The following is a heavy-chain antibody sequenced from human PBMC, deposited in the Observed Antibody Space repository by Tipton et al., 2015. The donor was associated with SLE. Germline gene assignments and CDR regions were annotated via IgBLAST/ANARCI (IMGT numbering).Heavy chain of an antibody. Sequence: QSGAEVKKPGASVKVSCKASGYTFTTYIINWVRQAPGQGLEWMGWIAVYNGKTTYAQNLQGRVTMTTDPSTSTAYMELRSLRSDDTAVYYCAREHFYESSGYYLGFYYFDYWGQGTLVTVSS. D-gene: IGHD3-22*01. V-gene: IGHV1-18*04. CDR1: GYTFTTYI. CDR2: IAVYNGKT. J-gene: IGHJ4*02. CDR3: AREHFYESSGYYLGFYYFDY.